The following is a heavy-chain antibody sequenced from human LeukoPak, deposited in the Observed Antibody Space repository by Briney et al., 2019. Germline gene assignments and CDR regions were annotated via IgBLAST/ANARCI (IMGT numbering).Heavy chain of an antibody. CDR2: IKQDGSEK. V-gene: IGHV3-7*01. Sequence: PGGSLRLSCAASGFTFSSYWMSWVRQAPGKGLEWVANIKQDGSEKYYVDSVKGRFTISRDNAKNSLYLQMNSLRAEDTAVYYCARVGIITMIVVAKGPHDAFDIWGQGTMVTVSS. CDR1: GFTFSSYW. CDR3: ARVGIITMIVVAKGPHDAFDI. D-gene: IGHD3-22*01. J-gene: IGHJ3*02.